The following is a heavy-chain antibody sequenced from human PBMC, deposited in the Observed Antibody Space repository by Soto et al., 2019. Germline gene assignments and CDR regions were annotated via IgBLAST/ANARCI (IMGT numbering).Heavy chain of an antibody. J-gene: IGHJ5*02. CDR1: GGSIISSSYY. CDR3: ARPIEYYYGSGSYFDP. CDR2: IYYSGST. V-gene: IGHV4-39*01. Sequence: SKTLSLTCTVSGGSIISSSYYWGWIRQPPGKGLEWIGSIYYSGSTYYNPSLKSRVTISVDTSKNQFSLKLSSVTAADTAVYYCARPIEYYYGSGSYFDPWGQGTLVTVSS. D-gene: IGHD3-10*01.